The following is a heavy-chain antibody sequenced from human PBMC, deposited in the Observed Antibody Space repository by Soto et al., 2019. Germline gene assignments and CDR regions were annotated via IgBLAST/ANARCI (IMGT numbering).Heavy chain of an antibody. D-gene: IGHD1-26*01. CDR2: IYPGCSHS. J-gene: IGHJ6*02. CDR3: ARPYSGGPNDPFDV. V-gene: IGHV5-51*01. CDR1: GTXFPNYI. Sequence: LVISSMSSGTXFPNYIIVWVRHMRGKGLELMGIIYPGCSHSIYSPSFQVQVTMSADKSISTAYLQWSSMKASDTSMYYCARPYSGGPNDPFDVWGQGTMGTVSS.